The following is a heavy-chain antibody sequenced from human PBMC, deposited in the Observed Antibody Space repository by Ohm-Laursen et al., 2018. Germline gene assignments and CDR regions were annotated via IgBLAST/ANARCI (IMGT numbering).Heavy chain of an antibody. CDR2: IWYDGSNK. CDR1: GFTFTNYG. Sequence: SLRLSCAASGFTFTNYGIHWVRQAPGKGLEWVAVIWYDGSNKYYADSVKGRFTISRDNSKNTLYLQMNSPRAEDTAVYYCARATERDYYDSSDITDAFDIWGQGTMVTVSS. D-gene: IGHD3-22*01. V-gene: IGHV3-33*01. J-gene: IGHJ3*02. CDR3: ARATERDYYDSSDITDAFDI.